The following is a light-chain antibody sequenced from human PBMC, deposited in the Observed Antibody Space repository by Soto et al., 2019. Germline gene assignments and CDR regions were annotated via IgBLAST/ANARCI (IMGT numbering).Light chain of an antibody. V-gene: IGKV3-20*01. J-gene: IGKJ3*01. CDR1: QSVSSN. CDR2: GAS. Sequence: EIVMTQSPATLSVSPGERATLSCRASQSVSSNVAWYQQIPGQTPRLLIYGASTRATTIPDRFSGSGSGTDFTLTISRLEPEDFAVYYCQQYGGSPFTFGPGTKVDIK. CDR3: QQYGGSPFT.